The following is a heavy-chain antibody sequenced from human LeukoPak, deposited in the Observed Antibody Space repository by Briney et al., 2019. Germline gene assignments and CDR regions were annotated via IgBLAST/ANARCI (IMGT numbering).Heavy chain of an antibody. V-gene: IGHV1-18*01. Sequence: GASVKVSCKASGYTFTNFGFSWVRQAPGQRLEWMGWISAYNHNTDYAQKLQGRVTMTTDTSTSTAYMELRSLRSDDTAVYYCARERRAYYDSSGYGHFDYWGQGTLVTVSS. CDR1: GYTFTNFG. CDR2: ISAYNHNT. D-gene: IGHD3-22*01. J-gene: IGHJ4*02. CDR3: ARERRAYYDSSGYGHFDY.